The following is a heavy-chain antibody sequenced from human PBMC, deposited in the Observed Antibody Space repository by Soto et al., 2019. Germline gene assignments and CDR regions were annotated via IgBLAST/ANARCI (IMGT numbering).Heavy chain of an antibody. V-gene: IGHV4-4*07. D-gene: IGHD1-1*01. CDR3: ARLPQEYNYYGMDV. J-gene: IGHJ6*02. CDR1: GGSISSYY. CDR2: IYTSGST. Sequence: SETLSLTCTVSGGSISSYYWSWIRQPAGKGLEWIGRIYTSGSTNYNPSLKSRVTMSVDTSKNQFSLRLSSVTAADTAVYYCARLPQEYNYYGMDVWGQGTTVTVSS.